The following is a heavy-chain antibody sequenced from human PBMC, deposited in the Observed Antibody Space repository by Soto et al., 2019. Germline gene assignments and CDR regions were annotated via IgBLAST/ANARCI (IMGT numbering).Heavy chain of an antibody. CDR3: ASDSCHYYRSDAFDK. D-gene: IGHD3-22*01. V-gene: IGHV1-46*01. CDR2: IDPSGGST. CDR1: GYPFTASY. Sequence: GAAVKVSCNAAGYPFTASYMNWVRQVPGQGLEWMGIIDPSGGSTSYSQKFQGRVTMTRDTSTSTVYMELNSLRSEDTAMFYCASDSCHYYRSDAFDKWGQGSMLTVSS. J-gene: IGHJ3*02.